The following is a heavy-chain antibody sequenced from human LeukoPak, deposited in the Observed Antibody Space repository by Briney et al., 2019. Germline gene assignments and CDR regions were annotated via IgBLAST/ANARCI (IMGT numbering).Heavy chain of an antibody. J-gene: IGHJ6*02. CDR1: GYTFTSYA. D-gene: IGHD2-15*01. Sequence: ASVKVSCKASGYTFTSYAMHWVRQAPGQRLEWMGWINAGNGNTKYSQKFQGRVTITRDTSASTAYMELSSLRSEDTAVYYCARVKEWVVARYYYHNGIDAWGQGTPVTVSS. CDR3: ARVKEWVVARYYYHNGIDA. V-gene: IGHV1-3*01. CDR2: INAGNGNT.